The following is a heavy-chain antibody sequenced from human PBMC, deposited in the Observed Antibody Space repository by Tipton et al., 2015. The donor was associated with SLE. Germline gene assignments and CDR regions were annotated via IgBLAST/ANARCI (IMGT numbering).Heavy chain of an antibody. CDR2: MYFSGST. CDR1: GDSISSSTYY. Sequence: TLSLTCTVSGDSISSSTYYWGWIRQPPGKGLEWIGNMYFSGSTYYSPSLKSRVTISVDTSKNQFSLKVSSVTAADSAVYYCANDYGGSRGYDNCFDPWGQGILVTVSS. V-gene: IGHV4-39*07. D-gene: IGHD5-12*01. J-gene: IGHJ5*02. CDR3: ANDYGGSRGYDNCFDP.